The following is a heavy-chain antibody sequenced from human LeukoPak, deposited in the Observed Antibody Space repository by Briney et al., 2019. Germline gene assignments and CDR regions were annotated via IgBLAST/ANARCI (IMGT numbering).Heavy chain of an antibody. CDR2: ISGSGGPT. CDR3: ARARRIVGVGYFDY. J-gene: IGHJ4*02. V-gene: IGHV3-23*01. D-gene: IGHD1-26*01. CDR1: GITFSSYL. Sequence: QAGGSLRLSCEASGITFSSYLMTWVRQGPGKELEWVADISGSGGPTNYADSVKGRFTISRDNSKNTLFLQMNSLRDGDTAIYYCARARRIVGVGYFDYWGQGTLVTVSS.